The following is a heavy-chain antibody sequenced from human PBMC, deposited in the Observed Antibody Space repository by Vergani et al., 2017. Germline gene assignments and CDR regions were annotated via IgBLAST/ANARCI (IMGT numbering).Heavy chain of an antibody. D-gene: IGHD2-21*01. Sequence: QVQLVQSGAEVKKPGASVKVSCKASGYTFTSYGISWVRQAPGQGLEWMGWINPNSGGTNYAQKFQGRVTMTRDTSISTAYMELSRLRSDDTAVYYCASAYCGGDCYSVRYYYYYMDVWGKGTTVTVSS. CDR1: GYTFTSYG. V-gene: IGHV1-2*02. CDR2: INPNSGGT. CDR3: ASAYCGGDCYSVRYYYYYMDV. J-gene: IGHJ6*03.